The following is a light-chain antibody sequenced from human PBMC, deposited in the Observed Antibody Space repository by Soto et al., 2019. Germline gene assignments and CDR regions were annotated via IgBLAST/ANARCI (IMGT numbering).Light chain of an antibody. CDR2: DVN. CDR1: SSDVGYYDY. CDR3: CSYAGGSSYV. J-gene: IGLJ1*01. V-gene: IGLV2-11*01. Sequence: QSALTRSRSVSGSPGQSVTISCTGTSSDVGYYDYVSWYQQHPDRVPKLMIFDVNKRPSRVPDRFSGSKSGNTASLTISGLQAEDEADYFCCSYAGGSSYVFGTGTKVTVL.